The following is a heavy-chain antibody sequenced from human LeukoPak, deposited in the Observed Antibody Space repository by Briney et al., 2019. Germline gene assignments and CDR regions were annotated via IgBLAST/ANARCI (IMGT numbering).Heavy chain of an antibody. CDR1: GGSFSGYY. D-gene: IGHD3-10*02. CDR3: ARGRRLGSGSYYPANYYYYYMDV. V-gene: IGHV4-34*01. J-gene: IGHJ6*03. Sequence: PSETLSLTCAVYGGSFSGYYWSWIRQPPGKGLEWIGEINHSGSTNYNPSLKSRVTISVDTSKNQFSLKLSSVTAADTAVYYYARGRRLGSGSYYPANYYYYYMDVWGKGTTVTVSS. CDR2: INHSGST.